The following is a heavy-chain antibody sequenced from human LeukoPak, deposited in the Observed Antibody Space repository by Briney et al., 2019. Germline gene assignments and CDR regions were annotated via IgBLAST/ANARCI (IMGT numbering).Heavy chain of an antibody. CDR2: INPNSGGT. CDR1: GYTFTGYY. CDR3: ARGAVYGSGSYAGYGMDV. J-gene: IGHJ6*02. Sequence: ASVKVSCKASGYTFTGYYMQWVRQAPGQGLEWMGWINPNSGGTNYAQKFQGRVTMTRDTSISTAYMELSRLRSDDTAVYYCARGAVYGSGSYAGYGMDVWGQGTTVTVSS. V-gene: IGHV1-2*02. D-gene: IGHD3-10*01.